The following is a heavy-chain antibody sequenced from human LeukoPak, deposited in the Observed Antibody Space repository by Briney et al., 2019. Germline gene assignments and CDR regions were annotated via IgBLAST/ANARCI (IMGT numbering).Heavy chain of an antibody. D-gene: IGHD6-13*01. CDR1: GFTFSSYA. Sequence: GGSLRLSCAASGFTFSSYAMSWVRQAPGKGLEWVSDISGGGATTFYADSVKGRFTISRDNSKNTLYLQLSSLRAEDTAVYYCAKSTGYSTTGRDFDSWGRGTLVTASS. CDR2: ISGGGATT. V-gene: IGHV3-23*01. CDR3: AKSTGYSTTGRDFDS. J-gene: IGHJ4*02.